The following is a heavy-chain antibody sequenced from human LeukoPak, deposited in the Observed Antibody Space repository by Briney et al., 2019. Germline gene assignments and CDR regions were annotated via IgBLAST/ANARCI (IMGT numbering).Heavy chain of an antibody. V-gene: IGHV1-3*01. D-gene: IGHD2/OR15-2a*01. J-gene: IGHJ4*02. CDR1: GYTFTGYY. CDR2: INADNGNT. CDR3: ARIIRYYFDY. Sequence: ASVKVSCKASGYTFTGYYMHWVRQAPGQRLEWMGWINADNGNTRYSQKFQGRVTITRDTSASTAYMELSSLRSEDTAVYYCARIIRYYFDYWGQGALVTVSS.